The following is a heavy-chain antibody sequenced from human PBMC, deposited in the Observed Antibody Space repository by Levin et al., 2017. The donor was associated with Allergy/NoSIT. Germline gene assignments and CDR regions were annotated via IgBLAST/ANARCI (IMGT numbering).Heavy chain of an antibody. J-gene: IGHJ4*02. V-gene: IGHV3-74*01. Sequence: GASVKVSCAASGFTFSSYWMHWVRQAPGKGLVWVSRINSDGSSTSYADSVKGRFTISRDNAKNTLYLQMNSLRAEDTAVYYCARDRYDYVWGSYRYTGFDYWGQGTLVTVSS. CDR2: INSDGSST. CDR3: ARDRYDYVWGSYRYTGFDY. D-gene: IGHD3-16*02. CDR1: GFTFSSYW.